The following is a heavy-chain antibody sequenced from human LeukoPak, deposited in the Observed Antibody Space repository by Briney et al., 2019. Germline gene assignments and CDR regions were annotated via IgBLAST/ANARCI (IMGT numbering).Heavy chain of an antibody. D-gene: IGHD1-14*01. CDR1: GYPFTTYD. CDR3: ATISDHNWYFDL. J-gene: IGHJ2*01. Sequence: ASVKISCKASGYPFTTYDINWVRKATGQGLEWMGWMNPSSGYTGYSQKFQGRVTMTRNTSITTAYMELSSLRSEDTAVYYRATISDHNWYFDLWGRGTLVTVSS. V-gene: IGHV1-8*01. CDR2: MNPSSGYT.